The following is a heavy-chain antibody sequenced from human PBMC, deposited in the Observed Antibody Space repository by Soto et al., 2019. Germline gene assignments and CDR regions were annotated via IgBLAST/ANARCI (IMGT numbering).Heavy chain of an antibody. CDR2: IYYSGST. CDR3: AKTRSGWSWFDS. V-gene: IGHV4-39*01. J-gene: IGHJ5*01. D-gene: IGHD6-19*01. Sequence: PSETLSLTCTVSGGSISSNSYYWGWIRQPPGKGLEWIGSIYYSGSTYYNPSLKSRVTVSVDTSKNQFSLKLSSVTAADTAVYYCAKTRSGWSWFDSWGQGNLVTVSS. CDR1: GGSISSNSYY.